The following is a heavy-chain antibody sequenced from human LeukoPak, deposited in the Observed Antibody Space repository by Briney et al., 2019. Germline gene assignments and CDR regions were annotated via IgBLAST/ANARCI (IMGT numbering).Heavy chain of an antibody. Sequence: GGSLRLSCAASGFTFSSYWMSWVRQAPGKGLEWVANIKQDGSEKYYVDSVKGRFTISRDNAKNSLYLQMNSLRAEDKAVYYCARVSYSSSWYGIKYNWFDPWGQGTLVTVSS. J-gene: IGHJ5*02. CDR2: IKQDGSEK. CDR1: GFTFSSYW. V-gene: IGHV3-7*01. D-gene: IGHD6-13*01. CDR3: ARVSYSSSWYGIKYNWFDP.